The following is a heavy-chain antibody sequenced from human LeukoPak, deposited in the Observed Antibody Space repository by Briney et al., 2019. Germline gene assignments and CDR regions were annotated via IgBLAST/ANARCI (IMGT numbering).Heavy chain of an antibody. D-gene: IGHD3-10*01. CDR1: GGSISSYY. CDR3: ARDLWGSGIDN. Sequence: SETLSLTCTVSGGSISSYYWSWIRQPPGKGLEWIGYIYYSGSTNYNPSLKSRVTISVDTSKNQFSLKLSSVTAADTAVYYCARDLWGSGIDNWGQGTLVTVSS. V-gene: IGHV4-59*01. J-gene: IGHJ4*02. CDR2: IYYSGST.